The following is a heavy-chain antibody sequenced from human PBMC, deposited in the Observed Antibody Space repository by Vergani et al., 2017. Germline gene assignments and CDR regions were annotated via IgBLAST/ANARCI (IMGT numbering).Heavy chain of an antibody. CDR2: VHTNGVI. CDR3: SRGDPYVDVDI. Sequence: QVQLQESGPGLVKPSQTLSLTCTVSGGSFNSGSYYWSWLRQPAGKRLEWIGRVHTNGVIHYNPSLNSRATISVDTSRNQLSLKLTSVTATDTASYFCSRGDPYVDVDIWGQGTMITVSS. D-gene: IGHD5-12*01. J-gene: IGHJ3*02. V-gene: IGHV4-61*02. CDR1: GGSFNSGSYY.